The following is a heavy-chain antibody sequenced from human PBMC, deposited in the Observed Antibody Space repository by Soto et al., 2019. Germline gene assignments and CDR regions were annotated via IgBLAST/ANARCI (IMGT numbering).Heavy chain of an antibody. V-gene: IGHV3-15*07. D-gene: IGHD2-21*01. J-gene: IGHJ4*02. Sequence: GGSLRLSCAASAFSFTNTWMNWVRQAPGKGLEWVGLIKSKADGGTIYYAAPVKGRFTISRDESKNTLDLQLDSPKTEDTAIYYCFSREVVDWGQGTLVTVSS. CDR1: AFSFTNTW. CDR2: IKSKADGGTI. CDR3: FSREVVD.